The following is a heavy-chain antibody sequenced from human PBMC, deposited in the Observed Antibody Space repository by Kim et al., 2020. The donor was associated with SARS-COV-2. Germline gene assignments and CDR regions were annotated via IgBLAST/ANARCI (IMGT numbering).Heavy chain of an antibody. CDR2: IIPIFGTA. CDR1: GGTFSSYA. CDR3: ARDASAYSGYPYYFDY. Sequence: SVKVSCKASGGTFSSYAISWVRQAPGQGLEWMGGIIPIFGTANYAQKFQGRVTITADESTSTAYMELSSLRSEDTAVYYCARDASAYSGYPYYFDYWGQGTLVTVSS. D-gene: IGHD5-12*01. J-gene: IGHJ4*02. V-gene: IGHV1-69*13.